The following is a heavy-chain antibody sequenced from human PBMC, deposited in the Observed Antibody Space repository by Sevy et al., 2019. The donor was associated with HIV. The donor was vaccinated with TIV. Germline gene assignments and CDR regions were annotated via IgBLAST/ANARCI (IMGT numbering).Heavy chain of an antibody. J-gene: IGHJ6*03. Sequence: ASVKVSCKASGCIFTGYYIHWVRQTPGQGLEWMGYIKPDSGDTNYAQRFQGRVTMTRDTSIKTAYMELSRLTFDDTAVYFCARAGARGVFGVILDKSYYYMDVWGEGTTVTVSS. CDR2: IKPDSGDT. V-gene: IGHV1-2*02. CDR3: ARAGARGVFGVILDKSYYYMDV. CDR1: GCIFTGYY. D-gene: IGHD3-3*01.